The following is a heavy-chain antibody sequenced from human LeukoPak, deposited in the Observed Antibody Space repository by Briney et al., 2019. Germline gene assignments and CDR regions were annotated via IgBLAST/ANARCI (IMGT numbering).Heavy chain of an antibody. V-gene: IGHV4-34*01. CDR3: ARGTWGRETRNWNYDY. J-gene: IGHJ4*02. CDR1: GGSFSGYY. D-gene: IGHD1-7*01. Sequence: SETLSLTCAVYGGSFSGYYWSWIRQPPGKGLEWIGEINHSGSTNYNPSLKSRVTISVDTSKNQFSLKLSSVTAADTAVYYCARGTWGRETRNWNYDYWGQGTLVTVSS. CDR2: INHSGST.